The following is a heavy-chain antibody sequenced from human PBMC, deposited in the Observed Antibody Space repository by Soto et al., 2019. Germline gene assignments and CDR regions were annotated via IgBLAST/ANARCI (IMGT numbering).Heavy chain of an antibody. Sequence: SETLSLTCTVSGGSISSSSYYWGWIRQAPGKGLEWIGGIYYSGSTYYNPSLKSRVTISVDTSKNQFSLKLSSVTAADTAVYYCARGSHDSSGYYYAPRNEDAFDIWGRGAIVTVSS. CDR1: GGSISSSSYY. J-gene: IGHJ3*02. V-gene: IGHV4-39*01. D-gene: IGHD3-22*01. CDR2: IYYSGST. CDR3: ARGSHDSSGYYYAPRNEDAFDI.